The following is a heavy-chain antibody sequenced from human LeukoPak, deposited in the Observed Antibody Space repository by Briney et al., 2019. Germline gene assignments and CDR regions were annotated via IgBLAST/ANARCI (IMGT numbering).Heavy chain of an antibody. CDR1: GYSFTSYW. CDR2: IYPGDSDT. J-gene: IGHJ6*02. D-gene: IGHD3-10*01. Sequence: GESLKISCKGSGYSFTSYWIGWVRQMPGKGLEWMGIIYPGDSDTRYSPSFQGQVTISADKSISTAYLQWSSLKASDTAMYYCARQTYYGSGSYYNSLSRHYGMDVWGQGTTVTVSS. V-gene: IGHV5-51*01. CDR3: ARQTYYGSGSYYNSLSRHYGMDV.